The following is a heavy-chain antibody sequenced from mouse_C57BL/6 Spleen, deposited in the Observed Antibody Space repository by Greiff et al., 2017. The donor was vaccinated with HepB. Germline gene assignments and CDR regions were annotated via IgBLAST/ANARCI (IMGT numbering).Heavy chain of an antibody. CDR3: VRCGMVTTPYYAMDY. D-gene: IGHD2-2*01. CDR1: GFTFNTYA. CDR2: IRSKSSNYAT. J-gene: IGHJ4*01. V-gene: IGHV10-3*01. Sequence: EVHLVESGGGLVQPKGSLKLSCAASGFTFNTYAMHWVRQAPGKGLEWVARIRSKSSNYATYYADSVKDRFTISRDDSQSMLYLQMNNLKTEDTAMYYCVRCGMVTTPYYAMDYWGQGTSVTVSS.